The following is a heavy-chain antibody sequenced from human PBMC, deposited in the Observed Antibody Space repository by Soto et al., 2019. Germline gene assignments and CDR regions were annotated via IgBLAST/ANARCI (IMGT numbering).Heavy chain of an antibody. Sequence: ASVKVSCKASGYTFTSYDINWVRQATGQGLEWMGWMNPNSGNTGYAQKFQGRVTMTRNTSISTAYMELSSLRSEDTAVYYCARLGVVVDAAHFDYWGQGTLVTVSS. CDR1: GYTFTSYD. D-gene: IGHD2-15*01. CDR2: MNPNSGNT. J-gene: IGHJ4*02. CDR3: ARLGVVVDAAHFDY. V-gene: IGHV1-8*01.